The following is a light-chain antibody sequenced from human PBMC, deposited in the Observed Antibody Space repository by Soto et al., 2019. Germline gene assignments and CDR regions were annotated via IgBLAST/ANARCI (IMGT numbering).Light chain of an antibody. Sequence: EIVMTQSPATLSVSPGERVTLSCRASQRVSSDLAWYQQKPGQAPRLLIYGASTRATGIPARFSGSGSGTEFTLTISSLQSEDFAVYYCQQYNNWPQTFGQGTKVDIK. CDR2: GAS. J-gene: IGKJ1*01. CDR1: QRVSSD. CDR3: QQYNNWPQT. V-gene: IGKV3-15*01.